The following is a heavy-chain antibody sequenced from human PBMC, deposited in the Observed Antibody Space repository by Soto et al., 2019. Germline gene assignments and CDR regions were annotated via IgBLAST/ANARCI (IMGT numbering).Heavy chain of an antibody. CDR2: IVVGSGNT. V-gene: IGHV1-58*01. J-gene: IGHJ6*02. CDR3: AAADGNPNPENKTSYYDFWSGYYADYYYGMDV. D-gene: IGHD3-3*01. CDR1: GFTFTSSA. Sequence: QMQLVQSGPEVKKPGTSVKVSCKASGFTFTSSAVQWVRQARGQRLEWIGWIVVGSGNTNYAQKFQERVTITRDMSTNTAYLELSSRRSEDTAGYYCAAADGNPNPENKTSYYDFWSGYYADYYYGMDVWGQGTTVTVSS.